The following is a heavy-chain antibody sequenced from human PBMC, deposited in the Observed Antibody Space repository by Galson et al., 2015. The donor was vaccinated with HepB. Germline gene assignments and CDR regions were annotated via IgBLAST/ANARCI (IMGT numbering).Heavy chain of an antibody. J-gene: IGHJ4*02. CDR2: IYPGDSDT. D-gene: IGHD2-15*01. Sequence: QSGAEVKKPGESLKISCKGSGSSFTSYWIGWVRQMPGKGLEWMGIIYPGDSDTRYSPSFQGQVTISADKSISTAYLQWSSLKAPDTAMYYCARSYCSGGSCYQYYFDYWGQGTLVTVSS. CDR3: ARSYCSGGSCYQYYFDY. CDR1: GSSFTSYW. V-gene: IGHV5-51*01.